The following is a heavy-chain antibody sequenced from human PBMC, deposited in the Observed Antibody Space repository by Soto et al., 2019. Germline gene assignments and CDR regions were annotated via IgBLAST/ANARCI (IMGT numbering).Heavy chain of an antibody. CDR3: ARGRRRLAVAGTGVWFDP. V-gene: IGHV4-34*01. Sequence: SETLSLTCDVYGGSFSGYYCSWLRQPPGKGLEWIGEINHSGSTNYNPSLKSRVTISVDTSKNQFSLKLSSVTAADTAVYYCARGRRRLAVAGTGVWFDPWGQGTLVTVSS. D-gene: IGHD6-19*01. J-gene: IGHJ5*02. CDR1: GGSFSGYY. CDR2: INHSGST.